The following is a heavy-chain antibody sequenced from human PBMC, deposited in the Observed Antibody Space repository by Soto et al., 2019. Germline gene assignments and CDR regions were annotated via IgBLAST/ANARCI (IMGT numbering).Heavy chain of an antibody. CDR3: ASTRGSGGLDV. CDR2: IIPIFGKA. Sequence: LVQSGAEVKKPGSSVKVSCKASGGTFSSYAISXXXXXXXXGLEWMGGIIPIFGKANYAQKFQGRVTITADESTSTAYMELSSLRSEDTAVYYCASTRGSGGLDVWGQGTTVTVSS. CDR1: GGTFSSYA. V-gene: IGHV1-69*01. J-gene: IGHJ6*02. D-gene: IGHD3-10*01.